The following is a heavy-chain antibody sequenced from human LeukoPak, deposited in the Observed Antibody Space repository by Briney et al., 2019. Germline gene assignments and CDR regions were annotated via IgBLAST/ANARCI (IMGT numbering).Heavy chain of an antibody. D-gene: IGHD6-13*01. J-gene: IGHJ4*02. V-gene: IGHV3-23*01. CDR1: GFTFSSYA. Sequence: GGSLRLSCAASGFTFSSYAMSWVRQAPGKGLEWVSAISGSGGSTYYADSVKGRFTISRGNSKNTLYLQMNSLRAEDTAVYYCAKDPRSSWYLGFFDYWGQGTLVTVSS. CDR3: AKDPRSSWYLGFFDY. CDR2: ISGSGGST.